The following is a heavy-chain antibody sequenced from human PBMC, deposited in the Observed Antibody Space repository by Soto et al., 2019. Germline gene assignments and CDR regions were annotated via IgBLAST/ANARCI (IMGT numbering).Heavy chain of an antibody. J-gene: IGHJ6*02. Sequence: GGSLRLSCTASGFTFGDYAMSWFRQAPGKGLEWVGFIRSKAYGGTTEYAASVKGRFTISRDDSKSIAYLQMNSLKTEDTAVYYCTSRDILTGYYYYYGMDVWGQGTTVTVSS. D-gene: IGHD3-9*01. CDR1: GFTFGDYA. V-gene: IGHV3-49*03. CDR2: IRSKAYGGTT. CDR3: TSRDILTGYYYYYGMDV.